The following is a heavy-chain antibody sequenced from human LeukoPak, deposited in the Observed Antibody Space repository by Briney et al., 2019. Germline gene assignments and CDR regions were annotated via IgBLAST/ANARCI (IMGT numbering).Heavy chain of an antibody. V-gene: IGHV3-15*01. CDR3: TPTGDYYDILTGYFPLDY. Sequence: GGSLRLSCAASGFTFSNAWMSWVRQAPGKGLEWVGRTKSKTDGGTTDYAAPVKGRFTISRDDSKNTLYLQMNSLKTEDTAVYYCTPTGDYYDILTGYFPLDYWGQGTLVTVSS. J-gene: IGHJ4*02. D-gene: IGHD3-9*01. CDR2: TKSKTDGGTT. CDR1: GFTFSNAW.